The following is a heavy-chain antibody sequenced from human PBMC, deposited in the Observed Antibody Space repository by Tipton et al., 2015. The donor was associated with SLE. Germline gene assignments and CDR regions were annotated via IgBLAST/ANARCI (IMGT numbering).Heavy chain of an antibody. Sequence: TLSLTCTVSGGSISSHYWSWIRQPPGKGLEWIGYIYYSGSTNFNPSLKSRVTMSVDTSKNQFSLKLSSVTAADTAVYYCARGGRAVAGGLTGWFGPWGQGTLVTVSS. V-gene: IGHV4-59*11. CDR3: ARGGRAVAGGLTGWFGP. D-gene: IGHD6-19*01. CDR2: IYYSGST. CDR1: GGSISSHY. J-gene: IGHJ5*02.